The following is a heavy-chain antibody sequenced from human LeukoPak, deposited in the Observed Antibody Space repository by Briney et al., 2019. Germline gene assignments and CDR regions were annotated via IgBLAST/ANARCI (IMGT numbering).Heavy chain of an antibody. V-gene: IGHV1-69*13. Sequence: ASVKVSCKASGGTFSSYAISWVRQAPGLGLEWMGGIIPIFGTANYAQKFQGRVTITADESTSTAYMELSSLRSEDTAVYYCARSISDYYDSSGYQPIDYWGQGTLVTVSS. D-gene: IGHD3-22*01. J-gene: IGHJ4*02. CDR2: IIPIFGTA. CDR3: ARSISDYYDSSGYQPIDY. CDR1: GGTFSSYA.